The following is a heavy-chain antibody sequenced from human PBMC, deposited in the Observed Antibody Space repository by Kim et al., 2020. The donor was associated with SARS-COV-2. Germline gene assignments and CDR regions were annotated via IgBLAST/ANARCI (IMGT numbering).Heavy chain of an antibody. CDR2: INQDGSEK. D-gene: IGHD3-16*01. Sequence: GGSLRLSCAASGFILSSHWMTWVRQAPGKGLEWVANINQDGSEKYYVDSVKGRFTISRDNVENSLYLQMNSVRAEDTAVYYCARDLGVNGLDYWGQGTLV. CDR3: ARDLGVNGLDY. CDR1: GFILSSHW. J-gene: IGHJ4*02. V-gene: IGHV3-7*03.